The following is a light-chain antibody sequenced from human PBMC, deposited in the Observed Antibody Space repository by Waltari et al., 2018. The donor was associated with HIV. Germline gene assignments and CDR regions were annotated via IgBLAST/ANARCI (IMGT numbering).Light chain of an antibody. CDR1: QSVSTY. CDR2: GAS. Sequence: EIVLTQSPATLSLSPGERATLSCRASQSVSTYLAWYQQRPGQAPRLLIYGASNRATGIPVRFSGSGSGTDFTLTISRLEPEDFAVYYCQQYGTSPYTFGQGTKLEIK. J-gene: IGKJ2*01. CDR3: QQYGTSPYT. V-gene: IGKV3-20*01.